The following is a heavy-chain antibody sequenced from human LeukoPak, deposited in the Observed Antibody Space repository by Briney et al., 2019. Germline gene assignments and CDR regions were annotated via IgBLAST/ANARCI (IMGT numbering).Heavy chain of an antibody. Sequence: PSETLSLTCAVSGYSISSGYYWGWIRQRPGKGLEWIGSIYHSGSTYYNPSLKSRVTISVDTSKNQFSLKLSSVTAADTAVYYCARRYYDFWSGYYTFFDYWGQGTLVTISS. CDR3: ARRYYDFWSGYYTFFDY. V-gene: IGHV4-38-2*01. J-gene: IGHJ4*02. CDR1: GYSISSGYY. D-gene: IGHD3-3*01. CDR2: IYHSGST.